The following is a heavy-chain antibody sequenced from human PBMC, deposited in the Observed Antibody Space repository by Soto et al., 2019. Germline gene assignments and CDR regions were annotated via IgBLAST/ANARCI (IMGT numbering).Heavy chain of an antibody. CDR2: INHSGST. D-gene: IGHD6-13*01. J-gene: IGHJ1*01. V-gene: IGHV4-34*01. CDR1: GGSFSGYY. Sequence: PSETLSLTCAVYGGSFSGYYWSWIRQPPGKGLEWIGEINHSGSTNYNPSLKSRVTISVDTSKNQFSLKLSSVTAADTAVYYCARDRQLVVQHFQHWGQGTLVTVS. CDR3: ARDRQLVVQHFQH.